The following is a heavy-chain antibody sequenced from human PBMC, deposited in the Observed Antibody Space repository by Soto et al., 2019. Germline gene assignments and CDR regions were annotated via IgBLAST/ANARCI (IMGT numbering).Heavy chain of an antibody. CDR2: ISDSGNST. CDR1: GFTFSSYA. J-gene: IGHJ4*02. D-gene: IGHD4-17*01. CDR3: ARDRYGDSLWGQDDFDD. V-gene: IGHV3-23*01. Sequence: GGSLRLSCAASGFTFSSYAMSWVRQAPGKGLEWVSTISDSGNSTYSADSVKGRFTISRDNSKNTLYLQMNSLRAEDTAVYYCARDRYGDSLWGQDDFDDWGQGTPVPAS.